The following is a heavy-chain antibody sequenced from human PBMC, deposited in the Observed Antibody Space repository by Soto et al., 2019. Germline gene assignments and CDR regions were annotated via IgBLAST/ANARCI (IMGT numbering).Heavy chain of an antibody. CDR2: IYYSGST. J-gene: IGHJ5*02. Sequence: SETMSLTCTVAGGYISSSSFHWGWIRQPPGKGLEWIGSIYYSGSTYYSPSLKSRVTISVDTSKNQFSLKLSSVTAADTAVYYCTKYSGTSSAPAALGQGTLVTVSS. V-gene: IGHV4-39*03. CDR1: GGYISSSSFH. D-gene: IGHD1-26*01. CDR3: TKYSGTSSAPAA.